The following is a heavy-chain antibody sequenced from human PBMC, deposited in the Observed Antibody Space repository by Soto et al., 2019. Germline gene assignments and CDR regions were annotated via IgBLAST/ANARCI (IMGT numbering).Heavy chain of an antibody. CDR1: GYTFTSYG. CDR2: ISDDNGKT. CDR3: ARDALMIDVIYAFDI. D-gene: IGHD3-22*01. V-gene: IGHV1-18*01. J-gene: IGHJ3*02. Sequence: QVQLVQSGAEVKKPGASVKVSCKASGYTFTSYGISWVRQAAGQGLEWMGWISDDNGKTNYAQKLKGRVTMTTDSSTSTVSMELSSLRSDDTAVYYCARDALMIDVIYAFDIWGQGTMVTVSS.